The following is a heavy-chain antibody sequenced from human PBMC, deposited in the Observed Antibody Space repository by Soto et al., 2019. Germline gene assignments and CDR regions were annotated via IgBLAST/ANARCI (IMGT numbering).Heavy chain of an antibody. Sequence: GGSLRLSCAASGFTFSSYSMNWVRQAPGKGLEWVSYISSSSSTIYYADSVKGRFTISRDNAKNSLYLQMNSLRAEDTAVYYCARDSGSRDYQLPPDYWGQGTLVTVSS. D-gene: IGHD2-2*01. CDR1: GFTFSSYS. CDR2: ISSSSSTI. CDR3: ARDSGSRDYQLPPDY. V-gene: IGHV3-48*01. J-gene: IGHJ4*02.